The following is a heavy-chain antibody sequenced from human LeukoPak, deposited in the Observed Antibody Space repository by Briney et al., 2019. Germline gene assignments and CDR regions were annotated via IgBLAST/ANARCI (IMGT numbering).Heavy chain of an antibody. CDR2: TSSNSLFK. J-gene: IGHJ6*02. CDR3: ARDGAVAGDYYYGMDV. V-gene: IGHV3-21*01. CDR1: GFTFSNYG. Sequence: GGSLRLSCAASGFTFSNYGMHWVRQAPGKGLEWVSATSSNSLFKKYADSVKGRFTISRDNAKNSLYLQMNSLRAEDTAVYYCARDGAVAGDYYYGMDVWGQGTTVTVSS. D-gene: IGHD6-19*01.